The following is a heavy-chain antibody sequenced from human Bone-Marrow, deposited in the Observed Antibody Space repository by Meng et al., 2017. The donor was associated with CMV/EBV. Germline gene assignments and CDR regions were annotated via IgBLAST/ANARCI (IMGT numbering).Heavy chain of an antibody. CDR1: GFTFSSYS. V-gene: IGHV3-21*01. CDR2: ISSSSSYI. CDR3: ARPLTMYQPPGV. D-gene: IGHD2-2*01. Sequence: GGSLRPSCAASGFTFSSYSMNWVRQAPGKGLEWVSSISSSSSYIYYADSVKGRFTISRDNAKNSLYLQMNSLRAEDTAVYYCARPLTMYQPPGVWGQGTLVTVSS. J-gene: IGHJ4*02.